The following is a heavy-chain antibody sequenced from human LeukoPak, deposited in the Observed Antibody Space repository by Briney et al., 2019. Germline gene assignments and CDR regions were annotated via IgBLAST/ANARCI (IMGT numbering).Heavy chain of an antibody. J-gene: IGHJ4*02. CDR2: ISAYNGNT. CDR1: GYTFTSYG. D-gene: IGHD3-9*01. CDR3: ARDRSYYDILTGYYSPYDY. V-gene: IGHV1-18*01. Sequence: ASVKVSCKASGYTFTSYGISWVPQAPGQGLEWMGWISAYNGNTNYAQKLQGRVTMTTDTSTSTAYMELRSLRSDDTAVYYCARDRSYYDILTGYYSPYDYWGQGTLVTVSS.